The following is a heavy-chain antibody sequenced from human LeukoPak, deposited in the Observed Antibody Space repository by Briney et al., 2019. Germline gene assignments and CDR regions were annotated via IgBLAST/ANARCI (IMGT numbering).Heavy chain of an antibody. D-gene: IGHD3-22*01. CDR1: GGSFSGYY. CDR2: INHSGST. Sequence: SETLSLTCAVYGGSFSGYYWSWLRQPPGKGLEWIGEINHSGSTSYNPSLKSRVTISVDTSKNQFSLKLSSVTAAGTAVYYCARGLGQMYYYDSSGYAEDYWGQGTLVTVSS. J-gene: IGHJ4*02. V-gene: IGHV4-34*01. CDR3: ARGLGQMYYYDSSGYAEDY.